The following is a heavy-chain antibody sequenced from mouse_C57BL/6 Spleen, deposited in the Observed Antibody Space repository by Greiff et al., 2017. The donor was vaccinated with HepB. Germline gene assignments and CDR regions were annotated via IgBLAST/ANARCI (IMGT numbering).Heavy chain of an antibody. V-gene: IGHV1-64*01. CDR3: AENWDGGY. CDR1: GYAFTSYW. D-gene: IGHD4-1*01. J-gene: IGHJ2*01. CDR2: IHPNSGST. Sequence: VQLQQSGAELVKPGASVKISCKASGYAFTSYWMHWVKQRPGQGLEWIGMIHPNSGSTNYNEKFKSKATLTVDKSSSTAYMQLSSLTSEDSAVYYCAENWDGGYWGQGTTLTVSS.